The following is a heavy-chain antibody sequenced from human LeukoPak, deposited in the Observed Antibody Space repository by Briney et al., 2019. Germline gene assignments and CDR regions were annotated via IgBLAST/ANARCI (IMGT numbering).Heavy chain of an antibody. J-gene: IGHJ4*02. CDR3: ARTPPGRTGSASFDY. D-gene: IGHD1-14*01. Sequence: GASVKVSCEASGYTFTGYYMHWVRQAPGQGLEWMGWINPNSGGTNYAQKFQGRVTMTRDTSISTAYMELSRLRSDDTAVYYCARTPPGRTGSASFDYWGQGTLVTVSS. V-gene: IGHV1-2*02. CDR1: GYTFTGYY. CDR2: INPNSGGT.